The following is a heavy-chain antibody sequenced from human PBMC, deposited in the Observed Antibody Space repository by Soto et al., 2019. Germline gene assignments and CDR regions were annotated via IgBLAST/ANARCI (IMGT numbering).Heavy chain of an antibody. Sequence: PSETLSLTCTVSGGSISSYYWTWIRQPPGKGLEWIGYIYYSGSTYYNPSLKSRVTISVDTSKNQFSLRLNSVTAADTAVYYCARRTVTTIYYYAMDVWGQGTTVTSP. CDR3: ARRTVTTIYYYAMDV. V-gene: IGHV4-59*01. J-gene: IGHJ6*02. CDR1: GGSISSYY. D-gene: IGHD4-17*01. CDR2: IYYSGST.